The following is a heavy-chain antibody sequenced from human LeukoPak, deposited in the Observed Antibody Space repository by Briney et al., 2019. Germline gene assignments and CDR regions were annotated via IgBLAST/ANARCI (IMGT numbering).Heavy chain of an antibody. CDR3: ARNKYYYGSGNYGVPNWFDP. CDR1: AGSISSNSYY. CDR2: IYYSGST. V-gene: IGHV4-39*01. Sequence: SETLSLTCTVSAGSISSNSYYWGWIRQPPGKGLQWIGSIYYSGSTYYNPYLKSRVTISVDTSKNQFSLKLNSVTAADTAVYYCARNKYYYGSGNYGVPNWFDPWGQGTLVTVSS. D-gene: IGHD3-10*01. J-gene: IGHJ5*02.